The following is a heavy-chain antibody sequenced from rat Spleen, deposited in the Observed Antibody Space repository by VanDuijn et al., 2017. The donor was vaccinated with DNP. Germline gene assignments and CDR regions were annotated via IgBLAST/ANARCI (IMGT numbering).Heavy chain of an antibody. CDR3: ASHTYYGYDYFVY. D-gene: IGHD1-9*01. J-gene: IGHJ2*01. Sequence: EVQLVESGGGLVQPGRSLKLSCAASGFTFSDYYMAWVRQAPTKGLEWVASISHDGTNTYYGDSVKGRFTISRDNAEGTLNLQMNSLRSEDTATYYCASHTYYGYDYFVYWGQGVMVTVSS. V-gene: IGHV5-22*01. CDR2: ISHDGTNT. CDR1: GFTFSDYY.